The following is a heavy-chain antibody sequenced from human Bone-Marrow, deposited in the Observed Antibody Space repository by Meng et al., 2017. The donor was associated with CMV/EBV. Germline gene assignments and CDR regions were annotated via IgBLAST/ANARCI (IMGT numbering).Heavy chain of an antibody. V-gene: IGHV1-18*01. Sequence: ASVKVSCKGSGYTFSNYGFSWVRQAPGQGPEWMGWISAYSGNTNYAQMFQGRLTLTTDVSKSTAYMELRGLRFDDTAVYYCARDYVVRKVYSAYCGQGNLVTASS. CDR3: ARDYVVRKVYSAY. CDR1: GYTFSNYG. J-gene: IGHJ4*02. D-gene: IGHD3-10*01. CDR2: ISAYSGNT.